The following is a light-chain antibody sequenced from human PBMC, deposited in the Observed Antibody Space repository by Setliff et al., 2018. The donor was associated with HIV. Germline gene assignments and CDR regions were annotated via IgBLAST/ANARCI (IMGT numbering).Light chain of an antibody. Sequence: QSALAQPASVSGSPGQSITIFCTGISSDVGGYYSVSWYQQHPGKAPKLMIYDVINRPSGVSNRFSGSRSGNTASLTISGLQVEDEADYYCSSYTTGSTLDVFGPGTKVTVL. CDR1: SSDVGGYYS. V-gene: IGLV2-14*03. J-gene: IGLJ1*01. CDR3: SSYTTGSTLDV. CDR2: DVI.